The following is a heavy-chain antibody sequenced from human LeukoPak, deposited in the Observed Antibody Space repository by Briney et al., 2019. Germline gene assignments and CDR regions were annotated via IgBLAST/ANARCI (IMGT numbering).Heavy chain of an antibody. CDR1: GGTFSSYA. CDR3: ARPKTYYYEDTDLKVWVRGPLDY. V-gene: IGHV1-69*13. Sequence: SVRVSCKASGGTFSSYALSWVRQAPGQGLEWMGGIIPFFGTPNYAQRFQDRVTISADESTSTFYMELRSLRSEDTAVYYCARPKTYYYEDTDLKVWVRGPLDYWGQGTLVTVSS. CDR2: IIPFFGTP. D-gene: IGHD3-22*01. J-gene: IGHJ4*02.